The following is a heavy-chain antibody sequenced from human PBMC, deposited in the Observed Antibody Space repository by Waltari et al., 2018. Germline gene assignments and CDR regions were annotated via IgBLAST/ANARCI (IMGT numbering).Heavy chain of an antibody. J-gene: IGHJ4*02. CDR2: IKEDGSEK. D-gene: IGHD6-6*01. Sequence: EVQLVESGGGLVQPGGSLRLSCAASGFTFSSYWMSWVRQAPGKGLEWVANIKEDGSEKYYVDSVKGRVTISRDNAKNSLYLQMNSLRAEDTAVYYCATEPYSSSYYVDYWGQGTLVTVSS. CDR1: GFTFSSYW. CDR3: ATEPYSSSYYVDY. V-gene: IGHV3-7*01.